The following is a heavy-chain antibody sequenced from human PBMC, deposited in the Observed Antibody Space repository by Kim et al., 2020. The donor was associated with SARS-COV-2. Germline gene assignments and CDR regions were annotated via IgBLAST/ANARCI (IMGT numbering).Heavy chain of an antibody. CDR1: GGSISSYY. D-gene: IGHD6-13*01. Sequence: SETLSLTCTVSGGSISSYYWSWIRQPPGKGLEWIGYIYYSGSTNYNPSLKSRVTISVDTSKNQFSLKLSSVTAADTAVYYCARVPTGGAQQVFDYWGQGTLVTVSS. V-gene: IGHV4-59*01. CDR3: ARVPTGGAQQVFDY. CDR2: IYYSGST. J-gene: IGHJ4*02.